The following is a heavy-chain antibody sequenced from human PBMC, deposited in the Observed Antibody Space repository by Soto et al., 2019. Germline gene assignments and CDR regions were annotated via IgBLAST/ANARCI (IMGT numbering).Heavy chain of an antibody. CDR3: ASGNAWEALLAY. Sequence: LPWPFAGSSLDGVGYYWISKIQLPGKGLEWIGYIYFSGSTYYNPSLESRVTISLDTSQNQFSLKLSSVTAADTAVYYCASGNAWEALLAYWGQGTLVTVSS. D-gene: IGHD1-26*01. J-gene: IGHJ4*02. CDR2: IYFSGST. V-gene: IGHV4-31*02. CDR1: GSSLDGVGYY.